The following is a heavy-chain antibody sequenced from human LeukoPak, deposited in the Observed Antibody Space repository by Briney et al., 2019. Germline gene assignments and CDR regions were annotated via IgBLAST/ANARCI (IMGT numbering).Heavy chain of an antibody. CDR2: IFFSGST. CDR1: GASISNSRDY. J-gene: IGHJ4*02. V-gene: IGHV4-39*01. Sequence: SETLSLSWTVSGASISNSRDYWGWIRQPPGKGLEWIGSIFFSGSTYYNPSLKSRAALAVDSSKNQFSLKLSSVTAADTAFYYCARHVEIAVAGPIEYWGQGTLVPVSS. CDR3: ARHVEIAVAGPIEY. D-gene: IGHD6-19*01.